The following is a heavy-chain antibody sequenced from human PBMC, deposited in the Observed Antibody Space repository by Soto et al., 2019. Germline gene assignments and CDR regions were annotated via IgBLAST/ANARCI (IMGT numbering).Heavy chain of an antibody. V-gene: IGHV1-8*01. J-gene: IGHJ6*02. Sequence: ASVKVSCKASGYSFTNNDVTWVRQATGQGLEWMGWMNPGSGDTGYAQKFQGRVTMTRDISIATAYMELSSLRSDDTAIYYCAKGRGGKTVANFGMDVWGQGVTVTVSS. D-gene: IGHD3-16*01. CDR1: GYSFTNND. CDR2: MNPGSGDT. CDR3: AKGRGGKTVANFGMDV.